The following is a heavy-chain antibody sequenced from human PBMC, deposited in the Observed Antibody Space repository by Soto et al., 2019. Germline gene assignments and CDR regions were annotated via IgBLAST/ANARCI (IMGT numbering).Heavy chain of an antibody. CDR2: IYYSGST. CDR3: ARTLYSYGPRFDY. J-gene: IGHJ4*02. Sequence: SETLSLTCTVSGGSISSYYWSWIRQPPGKGLEWIGYIYYSGSTNYNPSLKSRVTISVDTSKNQFSLKLSSVTAADTAVYYGARTLYSYGPRFDYWGQGTLVTVSS. D-gene: IGHD5-18*01. V-gene: IGHV4-59*01. CDR1: GGSISSYY.